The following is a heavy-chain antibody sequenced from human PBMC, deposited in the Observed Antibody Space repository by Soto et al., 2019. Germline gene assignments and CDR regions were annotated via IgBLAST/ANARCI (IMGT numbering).Heavy chain of an antibody. CDR3: AASPDDSSGYYLLDY. V-gene: IGHV3-33*01. Sequence: GGSLRLSCAASGFTFSSYGMHWVRQAPGKGLEWVAVIWYDGSNKYYADSVKGRFTISRDNSKNTLYLQMNSLRAEDTAVYYCAASPDDSSGYYLLDYWGQGTLVTVSS. D-gene: IGHD3-22*01. CDR2: IWYDGSNK. J-gene: IGHJ4*02. CDR1: GFTFSSYG.